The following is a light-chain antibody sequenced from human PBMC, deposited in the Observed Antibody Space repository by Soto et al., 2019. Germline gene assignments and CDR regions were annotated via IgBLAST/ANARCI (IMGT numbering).Light chain of an antibody. Sequence: QSVLTQPPSASGSPGQSVTISCTGTSSDVGASNYVSWYQQHPGKAPKLMIYDVFKRPSGVPDRFSGSKSGNTASLTVSGLQTEDEADYYCCSYAGGNSLVFGGGTKLNVL. J-gene: IGLJ2*01. V-gene: IGLV2-8*01. CDR3: CSYAGGNSLV. CDR2: DVF. CDR1: SSDVGASNY.